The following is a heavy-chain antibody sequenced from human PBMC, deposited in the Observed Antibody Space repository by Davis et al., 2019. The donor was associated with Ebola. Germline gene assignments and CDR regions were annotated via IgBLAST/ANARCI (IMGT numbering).Heavy chain of an antibody. D-gene: IGHD1-1*01. J-gene: IGHJ5*02. CDR2: ISGSGGST. CDR1: GFTFSSYA. CDR3: ARDGAAKLEFDP. V-gene: IGHV3-23*01. Sequence: PGGSLRLSCAASGFTFSSYAMSWVRQAPGKGLEWVSAISGSGGSTYYADSVKGRFTISRDNSKNTLYLQMNSLRAEDTAVYYYARDGAAKLEFDPWGQGTLVTVSS.